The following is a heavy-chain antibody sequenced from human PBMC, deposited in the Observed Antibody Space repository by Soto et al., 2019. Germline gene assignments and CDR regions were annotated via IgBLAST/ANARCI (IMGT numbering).Heavy chain of an antibody. V-gene: IGHV4-34*01. CDR3: ARDPNANAFDI. J-gene: IGHJ3*02. CDR1: GASLSGYD. Sequence: SETLSLTCAVYGASLSGYDWSWVRQPPGKGLEWIGEISQTGGTNYDPSLKGRVSMSIDTSKNQFSLRLSSVTAADTAIYYCARDPNANAFDIWGRGTMVTVSS. CDR2: ISQTGGT.